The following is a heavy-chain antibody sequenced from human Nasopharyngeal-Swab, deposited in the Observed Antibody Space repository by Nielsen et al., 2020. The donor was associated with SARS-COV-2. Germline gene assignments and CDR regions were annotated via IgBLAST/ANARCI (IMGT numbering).Heavy chain of an antibody. V-gene: IGHV3-21*01. J-gene: IGHJ5*02. Sequence: GESLKISCAASGFTFSIYSMNWVRQAPGKGLEWVSSISTTSSYIYYADSVKGRFTVSRDNAKNSLYLQLNSLRAEDTAVYYCARMGGSSWYGFYFDPWGQGALVTVSS. CDR3: ARMGGSSWYGFYFDP. CDR2: ISTTSSYI. D-gene: IGHD6-13*01. CDR1: GFTFSIYS.